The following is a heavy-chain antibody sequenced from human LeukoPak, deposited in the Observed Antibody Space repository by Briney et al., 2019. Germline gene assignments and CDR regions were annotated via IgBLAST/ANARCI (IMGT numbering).Heavy chain of an antibody. CDR3: AREGPRGNSQFDY. Sequence: GGSLRLSCAASGFTFSSYGMHWVRQASGKGLEWVALIWYDGSNKYYTDSVKGRLTISRDNSKNTLYLQMNSLRAEDTAIYYCAREGPRGNSQFDYWGQGTLVTVSS. V-gene: IGHV3-33*01. J-gene: IGHJ4*02. D-gene: IGHD2/OR15-2a*01. CDR2: IWYDGSNK. CDR1: GFTFSSYG.